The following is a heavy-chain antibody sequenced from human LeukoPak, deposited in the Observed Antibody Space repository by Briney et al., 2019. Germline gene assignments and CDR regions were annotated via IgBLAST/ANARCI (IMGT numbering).Heavy chain of an antibody. D-gene: IGHD3-22*01. CDR1: GYTFTSYG. CDR3: ARGYYYDSSGYYPY. Sequence: ASVKVSCKASGYTFTSYGISWVRQAPGQGLEWMGWISAYNGNTNYVQKLQGRVTMTTDTSTSTAYMELRSLRSDDTAVYYCARGYYYDSSGYYPYWGQGTLVTVSS. J-gene: IGHJ4*02. V-gene: IGHV1-18*01. CDR2: ISAYNGNT.